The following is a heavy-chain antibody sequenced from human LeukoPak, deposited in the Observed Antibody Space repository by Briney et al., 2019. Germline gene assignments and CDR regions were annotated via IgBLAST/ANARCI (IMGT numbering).Heavy chain of an antibody. CDR2: IYYSGST. V-gene: IGHV4-39*01. J-gene: IGHJ4*02. Sequence: PSETLSLTCTVSGGSISSSSYYWGWIRQPPGKGLEWIGSIYYSGSTYYNPSLKSRVTISVDTSKNQFSLKLSSVTAADTAVYYCAKSTPVEVEYWGQGALVTVSS. CDR3: AKSTPVEVEY. CDR1: GGSISSSSYY.